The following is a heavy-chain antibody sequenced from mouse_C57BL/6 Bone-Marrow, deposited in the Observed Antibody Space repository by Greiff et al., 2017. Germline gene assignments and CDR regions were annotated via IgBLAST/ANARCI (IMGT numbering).Heavy chain of an antibody. CDR1: GYTFTDYY. V-gene: IGHV1-19*01. Sequence: EVQLQQSGPVLVKPGASVKMSCKASGYTFTDYYMNWVKQSHGKSLEWIGVINPYNGGTSYNQKFKGKATLTVDKSSSTAYMELNSLTSEDSAVYDCAREDYCGSSYGFAYWGQGTLVTVSA. D-gene: IGHD1-1*01. CDR3: AREDYCGSSYGFAY. J-gene: IGHJ3*01. CDR2: INPYNGGT.